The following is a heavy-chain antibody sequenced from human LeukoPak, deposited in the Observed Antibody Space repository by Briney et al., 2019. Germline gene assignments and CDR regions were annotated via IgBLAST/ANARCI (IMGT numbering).Heavy chain of an antibody. CDR1: GFTLSTYA. V-gene: IGHV3-23*01. J-gene: IGHJ6*03. CDR3: AKGGIPTGPYYYFYYMDV. D-gene: IGHD3/OR15-3a*01. CDR2: ISGIGGST. Sequence: GGSLRLSCAASGFTLSTYAMSWVRQAPGKGPQCVSGISGIGGSTYYTNSVKGRFTISRDNSRNTVYLQMDSLRPEDTAVYHCAKGGIPTGPYYYFYYMDVWGNGTTVTVSS.